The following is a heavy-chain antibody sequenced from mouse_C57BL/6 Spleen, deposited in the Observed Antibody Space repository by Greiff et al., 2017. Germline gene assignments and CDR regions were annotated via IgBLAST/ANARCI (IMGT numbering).Heavy chain of an antibody. CDR3: VRDFNYYGSSYLYWYFDV. Sequence: EVQLVESGGGLVQPKGSLKLSCAASGFTFNTYAMHWVRQAPGKGLEWVARIRSKSSNYATYYADSVKDRFTISRDDSQSMLYLQMNNLKTEDTAMYYCVRDFNYYGSSYLYWYFDVWGTGTTVTVSS. J-gene: IGHJ1*03. CDR1: GFTFNTYA. D-gene: IGHD1-1*01. CDR2: IRSKSSNYAT. V-gene: IGHV10-3*01.